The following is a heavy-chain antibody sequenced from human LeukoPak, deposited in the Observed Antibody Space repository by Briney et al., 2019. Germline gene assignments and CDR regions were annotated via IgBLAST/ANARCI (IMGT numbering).Heavy chain of an antibody. Sequence: GGSLRLSCAASGFTFSSYSINWVRQAPGKGLEWVSSISSSSSFISYADSVKGRFTISRDNAKNSVYLQMNSLRAEDTAVYYCARGPPVDYWGQGTLVTVSS. CDR3: ARGPPVDY. CDR2: ISSSSSFI. CDR1: GFTFSSYS. J-gene: IGHJ4*02. V-gene: IGHV3-21*01.